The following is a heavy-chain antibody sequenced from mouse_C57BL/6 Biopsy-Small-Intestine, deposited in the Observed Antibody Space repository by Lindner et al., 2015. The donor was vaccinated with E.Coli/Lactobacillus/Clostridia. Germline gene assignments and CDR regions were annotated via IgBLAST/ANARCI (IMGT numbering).Heavy chain of an antibody. V-gene: IGHV5-17*01. Sequence: VQLQESGGGLVKPGGSLKLSCAASGFTFGDHGMHWVRQAPEKGLEWVAYISSGSSTIYYADTVKGRFTISRDNAKNTLFLQMTSLRSEDTAMYYCARDWDVSWYFDVWGTGTTVTVSS. D-gene: IGHD4-1*01. CDR2: ISSGSSTI. J-gene: IGHJ1*03. CDR3: ARDWDVSWYFDV. CDR1: GFTFGDHG.